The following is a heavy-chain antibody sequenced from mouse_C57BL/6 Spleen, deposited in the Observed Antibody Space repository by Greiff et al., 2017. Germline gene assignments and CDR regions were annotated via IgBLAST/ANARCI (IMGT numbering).Heavy chain of an antibody. CDR3: ARGDYYGSSYGYYAMDY. D-gene: IGHD1-1*01. J-gene: IGHJ4*01. V-gene: IGHV1-12*01. CDR2: LYPGNGDT. CDR1: GYTFTSYT. Sequence: QSGAELVRPGASVKMSCKASGYTFTSYTMHWVKQTPRQGLEWIGALYPGNGDTSYKQKFKGKATLTVDKSSSTAYMQLSSLTSEDSAVYFCARGDYYGSSYGYYAMDYWGQGTSVTVSS.